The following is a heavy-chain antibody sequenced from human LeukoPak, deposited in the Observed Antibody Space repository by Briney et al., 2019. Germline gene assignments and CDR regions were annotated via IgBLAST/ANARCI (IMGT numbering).Heavy chain of an antibody. CDR1: GFTFSSFE. Sequence: GGSLRLSCAASGFTFSSFEMNWVRQAPGKGLEWVSYISTTGITTYYADSVKGRFTISRDNAKNSLYLQMNSLRAEDTAVYYCARDRSSYDSSGYYRDWGQGTLVTVSS. CDR2: ISTTGITT. V-gene: IGHV3-48*03. J-gene: IGHJ4*02. CDR3: ARDRSSYDSSGYYRD. D-gene: IGHD3-22*01.